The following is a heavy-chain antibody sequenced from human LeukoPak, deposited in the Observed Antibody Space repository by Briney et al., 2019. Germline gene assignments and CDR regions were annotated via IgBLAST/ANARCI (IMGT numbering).Heavy chain of an antibody. CDR1: GYSFTSYW. D-gene: IGHD5-18*01. Sequence: GESLKISCKGSGYSFTSYWISWVRQMPGKGLEWMGRIDPSDSYTNYSPSFQGHVTISADKSISTAYLHWSSLKASDTAMYYCARIVRGYSYGPPDYYFDYWGQGTLVTVSS. CDR2: IDPSDSYT. J-gene: IGHJ4*02. V-gene: IGHV5-10-1*01. CDR3: ARIVRGYSYGPPDYYFDY.